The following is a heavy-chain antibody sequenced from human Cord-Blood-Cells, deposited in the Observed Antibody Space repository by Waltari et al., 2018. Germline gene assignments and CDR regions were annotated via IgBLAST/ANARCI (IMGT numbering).Heavy chain of an antibody. CDR1: GFTFSSYG. CDR2: ISYDGSNK. J-gene: IGHJ4*02. V-gene: IGHV3-30*18. CDR3: AKVQGSSWEDDY. Sequence: QVQLVESGGGVVQPGRSLRLSCAASGFTFSSYGMHWVRQAPGKGLEWVAVISYDGSNKYYADSVKGRFTISRDNSKNTLYLQMNSLRAEDTAVYYCAKVQGSSWEDDYWGQGTLVTVSS. D-gene: IGHD6-13*01.